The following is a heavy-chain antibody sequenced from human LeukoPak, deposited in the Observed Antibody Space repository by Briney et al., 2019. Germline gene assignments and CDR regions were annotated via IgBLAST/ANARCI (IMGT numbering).Heavy chain of an antibody. CDR3: ARVSHYYGSEIEY. CDR1: ACIFNSYD. D-gene: IGHD3-10*01. J-gene: IGHJ4*02. CDR2: ISAYNGNT. Sequence: ASVKVSCKASACIFNSYDITWVRQAPGQGLEWMGWISAYNGNTNYAQKVQGRVTMTTDTSTSTAYMELRSLRSDDTAVYYCARVSHYYGSEIEYWGQGTLVTVSS. V-gene: IGHV1-18*01.